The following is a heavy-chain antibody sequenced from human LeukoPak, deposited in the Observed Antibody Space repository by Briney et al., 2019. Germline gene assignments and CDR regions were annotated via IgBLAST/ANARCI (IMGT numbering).Heavy chain of an antibody. V-gene: IGHV1-18*01. CDR3: ARLWVPDDQLRFLEWFGYYYYGMDV. J-gene: IGHJ6*02. D-gene: IGHD3-3*01. Sequence: ASVKVSCKASGYTFTSYGISWVRQAPGQGLEWMGWISAYNGNTYYTQKLQGRVTMTTDTSTSTAYMELRSLRSDDTAVYYCARLWVPDDQLRFLEWFGYYYYGMDVWGQGTTVTVSS. CDR1: GYTFTSYG. CDR2: ISAYNGNT.